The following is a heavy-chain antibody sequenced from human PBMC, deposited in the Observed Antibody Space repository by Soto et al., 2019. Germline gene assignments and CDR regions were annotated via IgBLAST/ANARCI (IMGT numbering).Heavy chain of an antibody. Sequence: ASVKVSCKVSGYTLTELSMHWVRQAPGKGLEWMGGFDPEDGETIYAQNFQGRVTMTEDTSTDTAYMELSSLRSEDTAVYYCATDRNSSSWYLDDAFDIWGQGTMVTVSS. D-gene: IGHD6-13*01. V-gene: IGHV1-24*01. CDR3: ATDRNSSSWYLDDAFDI. CDR1: GYTLTELS. CDR2: FDPEDGET. J-gene: IGHJ3*02.